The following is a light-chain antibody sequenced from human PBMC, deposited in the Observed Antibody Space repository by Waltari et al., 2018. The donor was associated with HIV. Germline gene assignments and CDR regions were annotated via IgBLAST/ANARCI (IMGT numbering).Light chain of an antibody. Sequence: DIQMTQSPSSVSASVGDRITITCRASQGVRSWIAWYQQIPGRAPKLLIYATTRLQSGVPSRFSGSGSGTDFTLTISSLQPEDFATYYCQQGNSFPRTFGQGTKVEIK. V-gene: IGKV1-12*01. CDR2: ATT. CDR1: QGVRSW. CDR3: QQGNSFPRT. J-gene: IGKJ1*01.